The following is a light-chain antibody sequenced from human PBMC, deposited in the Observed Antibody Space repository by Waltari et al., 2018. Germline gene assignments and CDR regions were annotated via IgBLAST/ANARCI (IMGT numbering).Light chain of an antibody. CDR2: GTN. J-gene: IGLJ3*02. CDR1: SSNIGAGHD. V-gene: IGLV1-40*01. CDR3: QSFDSNVRGGVV. Sequence: QSILTQPTSVSGAPGQRVTISCTGSSSNIGAGHDVHWYQAFPGTAPKLPIYGTNNRPSGGPDRFSGSKSGSSASLAINGLQAEDEADYYCQSFDSNVRGGVVFGGGTKVTVL.